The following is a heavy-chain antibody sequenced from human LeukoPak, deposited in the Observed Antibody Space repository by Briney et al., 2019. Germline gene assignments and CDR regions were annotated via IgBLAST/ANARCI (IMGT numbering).Heavy chain of an antibody. CDR1: GFTFSSYW. D-gene: IGHD3-22*01. J-gene: IGHJ3*02. CDR2: IKQDGSEK. Sequence: PGGSLRLSCAASGFTFSSYWMNWVRQAPGKGLEWVANIKQDGSEKYYVDSVEGRFTISRDNAKNSLYLQMNSLRAEDTAVYYCARRRSRGYKDDAFDIWGQGTIVTVSS. CDR3: ARRRSRGYKDDAFDI. V-gene: IGHV3-7*01.